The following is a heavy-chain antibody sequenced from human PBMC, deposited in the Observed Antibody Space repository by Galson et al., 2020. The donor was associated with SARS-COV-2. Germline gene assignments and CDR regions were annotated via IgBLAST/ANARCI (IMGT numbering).Heavy chain of an antibody. CDR3: ARDPGYSSGSKGGNDY. Sequence: GESLKISCAASGFTFSSYATHWVRQAPGKGLEWVAVISYEGSNKNYADSVKGRSTISRDNPKNTLYLQMNSLRAEDTAVYYCARDPGYSSGSKGGNDYWGQGTLVTVSS. J-gene: IGHJ4*02. V-gene: IGHV3-30*04. D-gene: IGHD6-19*01. CDR1: GFTFSSYA. CDR2: ISYEGSNK.